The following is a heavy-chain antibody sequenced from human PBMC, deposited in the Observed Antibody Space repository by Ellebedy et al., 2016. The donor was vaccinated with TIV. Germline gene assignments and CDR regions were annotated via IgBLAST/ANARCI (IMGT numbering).Heavy chain of an antibody. CDR2: MNGDGNER. CDR1: GFTFSTSW. J-gene: IGHJ4*02. D-gene: IGHD1-1*01. CDR3: TKDGSGTMNF. V-gene: IGHV3-7*01. Sequence: PGGSLRLSCAVSGFTFSTSWMSWVRQAPGQGLEWVANMNGDGNERYYVDSVEGRLTISRDNTRNSLYLQMNSLRADDTAVYYCTKDGSGTMNFWGQGTLVTVSS.